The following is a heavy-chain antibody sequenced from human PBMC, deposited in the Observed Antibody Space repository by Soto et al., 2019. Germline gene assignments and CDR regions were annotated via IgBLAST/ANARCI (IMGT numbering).Heavy chain of an antibody. J-gene: IGHJ4*02. V-gene: IGHV3-53*01. D-gene: IGHD4-17*01. Sequence: PGGSLRLSCAASGFTVSSNYMSWVRQAPGKGLEWVSVIYSGGSTYYADSVKGRFTISRDNSKNTLYLQMNSLRAEDTAVYYCARGNYGGNFLYDVDYWGQGTLVTVS. CDR3: ARGNYGGNFLYDVDY. CDR2: IYSGGST. CDR1: GFTVSSNY.